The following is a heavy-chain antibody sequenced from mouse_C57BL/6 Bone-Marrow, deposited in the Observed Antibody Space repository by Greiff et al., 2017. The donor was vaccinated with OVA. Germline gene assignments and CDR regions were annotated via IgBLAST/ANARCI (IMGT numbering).Heavy chain of an antibody. J-gene: IGHJ3*01. Sequence: LVESGAELARPGASVKLSCKASGYTFTSYGISWVKQRTGQGLEWIGEIYPRSGNTYYNEKFKGKATLTADKSSSTAYMELRSLTSEDSAVYFCVVDSSGYWFAYWGQGTLVTVSA. CDR1: GYTFTSYG. CDR3: VVDSSGYWFAY. V-gene: IGHV1-81*01. CDR2: IYPRSGNT. D-gene: IGHD3-2*02.